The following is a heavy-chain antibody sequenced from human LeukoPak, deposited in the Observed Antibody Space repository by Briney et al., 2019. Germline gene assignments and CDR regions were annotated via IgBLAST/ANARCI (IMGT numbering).Heavy chain of an antibody. V-gene: IGHV3-48*03. J-gene: IGHJ4*02. CDR2: ISTSGSTT. D-gene: IGHD3-10*02. CDR3: ARGALHVFDY. Sequence: GGSLRLSCAASGFTFSDYEINWVRQARGKGLGWVSCISTSGSTTYYADSVKGRFTISRDNAKNSLFLQMNTLTAEDTAVYYCARGALHVFDYWGQGTPVTVSS. CDR1: GFTFSDYE.